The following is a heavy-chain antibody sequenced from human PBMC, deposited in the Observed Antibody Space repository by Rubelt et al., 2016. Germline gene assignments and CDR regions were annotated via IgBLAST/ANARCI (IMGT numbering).Heavy chain of an antibody. CDR2: ISYDGSNK. J-gene: IGHJ4*02. CDR1: GFTFSSYS. CDR3: AIDSQLLDYFDY. V-gene: IGHV3-30-3*01. D-gene: IGHD1-26*01. Sequence: AASGFTFSSYSMHWVRQAPGKGLEWMTVISYDGSNKYYADSVKGRFTISRDNSKNTLYVQMNSLRGEDTSVYYCAIDSQLLDYFDYWGQGTLVTVSS.